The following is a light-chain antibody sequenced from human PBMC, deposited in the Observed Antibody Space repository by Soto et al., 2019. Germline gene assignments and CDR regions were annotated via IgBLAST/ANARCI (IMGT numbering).Light chain of an antibody. V-gene: IGKV3-15*01. CDR1: QSVSSN. CDR3: QQYNNWSPKYT. Sequence: EIVMTQSPATLSVSPGARATLSCRASQSVSSNLAWYQQKPGQAPRLLNYGASTRATGIPARFSGSGSGTEFTLTISSLQSEDFSVYYCQQYNNWSPKYTFGQGTKLEIK. J-gene: IGKJ2*01. CDR2: GAS.